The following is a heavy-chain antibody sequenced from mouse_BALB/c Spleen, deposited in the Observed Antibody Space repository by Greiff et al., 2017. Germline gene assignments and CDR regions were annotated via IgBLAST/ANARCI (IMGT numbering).Heavy chain of an antibody. Sequence: VQLKQSGPELVKPGASVKISCKASGYTFTDYNMHWVKQSHGKSLEWIGYIYPYNGGTGYNQKFKSKATLTVDNSSSTAYMELRSLTSEDSAVYYCARNYDYDGDYFDYWGQGTTLTVSS. CDR2: IYPYNGGT. D-gene: IGHD2-4*01. J-gene: IGHJ2*01. CDR3: ARNYDYDGDYFDY. CDR1: GYTFTDYN. V-gene: IGHV1S29*02.